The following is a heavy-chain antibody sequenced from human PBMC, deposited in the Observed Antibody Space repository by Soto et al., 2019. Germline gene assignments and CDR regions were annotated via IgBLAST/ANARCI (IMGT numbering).Heavy chain of an antibody. CDR1: GFTFSSYA. J-gene: IGHJ6*02. CDR2: ISYDGSNR. CDR3: ARYSVTTDYVMDV. D-gene: IGHD4-17*01. Sequence: GRSLRLSCAASGFTFSSYAMHWVRQAPGKGLEWVAVISYDGSNRYYADSVKGRFTFSRDNSKNTLYLQMNSLRAEDTAVYYCARYSVTTDYVMDVWGQGTTVTVSS. V-gene: IGHV3-30-3*01.